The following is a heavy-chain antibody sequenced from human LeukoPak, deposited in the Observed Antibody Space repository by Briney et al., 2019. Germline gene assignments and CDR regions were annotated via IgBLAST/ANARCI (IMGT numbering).Heavy chain of an antibody. V-gene: IGHV3-33*01. J-gene: IGHJ5*02. CDR3: AGDSYQDYYGRFDP. CDR2: IWDDGNNK. CDR1: GFSFSNHG. Sequence: GGSLRLSCAASGFSFSNHGMHWVRQAPGKRLEWVAVIWDDGNNKRYANSVNGRFTISRDNSENTLYLQMNGLTAEDTAMYYCAGDSYQDYYGRFDPWGQGTLVIVSS. D-gene: IGHD3-10*01.